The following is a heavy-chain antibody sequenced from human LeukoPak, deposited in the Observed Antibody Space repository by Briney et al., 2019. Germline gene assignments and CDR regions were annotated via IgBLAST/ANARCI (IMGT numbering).Heavy chain of an antibody. Sequence: ASVNVSCTASGYTFTIYYMHWVRQAPGQGLEWMGIINPSGGSTSYAQKFQGRVTMTRDTYTSTVYMELSSLRSEDTAVYYCARDHDSGYDYWGQGTLVTVSS. CDR1: GYTFTIYY. D-gene: IGHD5-12*01. CDR2: INPSGGST. J-gene: IGHJ4*02. V-gene: IGHV1-46*01. CDR3: ARDHDSGYDY.